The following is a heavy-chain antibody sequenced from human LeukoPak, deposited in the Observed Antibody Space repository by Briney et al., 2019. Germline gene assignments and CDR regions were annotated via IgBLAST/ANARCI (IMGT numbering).Heavy chain of an antibody. J-gene: IGHJ5*02. CDR3: ARSYDYGDHEEEWFDP. V-gene: IGHV4-59*08. D-gene: IGHD4-17*01. CDR1: GGSISSYY. CDR2: IYYSGST. Sequence: SETLSLTCTVSGGSISSYYWSWIRQPPGKGLEWIGYIYYSGSTNYNPSLKSRVTISVDTSKNQFSLKPSSVTAADTAVYYCARSYDYGDHEEEWFDPWGQGTLVTVSS.